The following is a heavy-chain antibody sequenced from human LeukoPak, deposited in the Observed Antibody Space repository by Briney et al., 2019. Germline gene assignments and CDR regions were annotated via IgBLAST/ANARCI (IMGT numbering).Heavy chain of an antibody. V-gene: IGHV1-18*01. CDR1: GYSENFYG. CDR3: ARVDDRGHYSDSSGPRKLFDY. CDR2: ISAQHGQT. J-gene: IGHJ4*02. Sequence: ASVKVSCKTSGYSENFYGITWVRQVAGQGLKWMGWISAQHGQTEYAPNSQDRVTMTTDTYTNTAYMELRSLRSDDTAVYYCARVDDRGHYSDSSGPRKLFDYWGQGTLVTVSS. D-gene: IGHD3-22*01.